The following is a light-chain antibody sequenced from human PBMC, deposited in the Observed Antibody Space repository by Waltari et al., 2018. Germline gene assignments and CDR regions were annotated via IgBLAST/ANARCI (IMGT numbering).Light chain of an antibody. Sequence: QSVLTQPPSASGTPGQRVPISCSGSSSNLGSNVVNWYQQLPGSAPKLLIQSNKQRPSGVPDRFSGSKSGTSASLAISGLQSADEADYYCAAWDDSLNGHVVFGGGTKLTVL. CDR1: SSNLGSNV. CDR3: AAWDDSLNGHVV. CDR2: SNK. V-gene: IGLV1-44*01. J-gene: IGLJ2*01.